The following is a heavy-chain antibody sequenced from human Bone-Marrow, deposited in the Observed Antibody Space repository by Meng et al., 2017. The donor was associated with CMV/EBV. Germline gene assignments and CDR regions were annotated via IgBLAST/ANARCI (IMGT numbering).Heavy chain of an antibody. CDR1: GFTFSSYA. D-gene: IGHD2-21*01. CDR3: ARDIVVVIAMIFDY. Sequence: LTCAASGFTFSSYAMHWVRQAPGKGLEWVAVISYDGSNKYYADSVKGRFTISRDNSKNTLYLQMNSLRAEETAVYYCARDIVVVIAMIFDYWGQGTLVTVSS. CDR2: ISYDGSNK. J-gene: IGHJ4*02. V-gene: IGHV3-30-3*01.